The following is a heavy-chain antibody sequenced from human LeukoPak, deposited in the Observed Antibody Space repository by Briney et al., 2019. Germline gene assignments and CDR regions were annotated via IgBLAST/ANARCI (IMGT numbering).Heavy chain of an antibody. CDR2: LTRSTNYI. CDR1: GFPLRGYS. D-gene: IGHD2-2*01. CDR3: ARVGYCSSSTCRNYFDY. V-gene: IGHV3-21*06. J-gene: IGHJ4*02. Sequence: GESLRLSCAASGFPLRGYSMNWVRQAPGKGLEWFSSLTRSTNYICYARSVKGQFTISRDNATNPLYLQMNSLRAEDTAVYYCARVGYCSSSTCRNYFDYWGQGTLVSVSS.